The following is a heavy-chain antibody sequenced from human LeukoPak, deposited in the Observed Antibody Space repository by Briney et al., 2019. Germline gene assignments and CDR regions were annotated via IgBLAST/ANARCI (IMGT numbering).Heavy chain of an antibody. Sequence: SETLSLTCTVSGGSISSYSWNWIRQPPGKGLEWIGYISYSGSTNYNPSLKSRVTISVDTSKNQFSLKLTSVTAADTAVYYCARDLYGGYTFDYWGQGTLVTVSS. CDR2: ISYSGST. CDR3: ARDLYGGYTFDY. V-gene: IGHV4-59*01. D-gene: IGHD4-23*01. J-gene: IGHJ4*02. CDR1: GGSISSYS.